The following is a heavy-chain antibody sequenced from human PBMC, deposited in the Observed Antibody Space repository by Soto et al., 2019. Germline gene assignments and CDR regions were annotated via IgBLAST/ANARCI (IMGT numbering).Heavy chain of an antibody. Sequence: SETLSLTCTVSCVSVNSGDYYWSRSRQHPGKGLEWIGYFYYSGITNYNPSRKSRVTISADTSKNQFSLKLRSVTAADAAVYYRASGTVAVAATRHYLADWCLGTRVDVGS. CDR1: CVSVNSGDYY. V-gene: IGHV4-61*08. J-gene: IGHJ4*02. CDR2: FYYSGIT. D-gene: IGHD1-26*01. CDR3: ASGTVAVAATRHYLAD.